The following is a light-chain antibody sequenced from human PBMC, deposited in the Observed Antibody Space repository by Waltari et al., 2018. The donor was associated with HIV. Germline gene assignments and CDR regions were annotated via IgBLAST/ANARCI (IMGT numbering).Light chain of an antibody. V-gene: IGKV4-1*01. CDR3: QQYYSAPPT. J-gene: IGKJ4*01. CDR1: QSVLYSSNNKNY. Sequence: DIVMTQSPDSLAVSLGERATINCQSSQSVLYSSNNKNYLAWYQQKPGQPPTLLICWASSRESGVPDRFSGGGSGTDFTLNISSLQAEDVAVYYCQQYYSAPPTFGGGTKVEI. CDR2: WAS.